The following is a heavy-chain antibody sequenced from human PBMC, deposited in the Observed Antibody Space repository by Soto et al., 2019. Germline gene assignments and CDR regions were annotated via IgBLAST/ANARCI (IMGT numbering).Heavy chain of an antibody. V-gene: IGHV3-23*01. CDR1: GFTFSNND. CDR3: GRDSGSSSSFDC. Sequence: GGSLRLSCVASGFTFSNNDMTWVRQGPGKGLEWVPDISASGGSTYYADSVKGRFTISRDNSKNMMYLEMNSLRAEDTAVYYCGRDSGSSSSFDCWGRGTLVTVSS. CDR2: ISASGGST. J-gene: IGHJ4*02. D-gene: IGHD3-10*01.